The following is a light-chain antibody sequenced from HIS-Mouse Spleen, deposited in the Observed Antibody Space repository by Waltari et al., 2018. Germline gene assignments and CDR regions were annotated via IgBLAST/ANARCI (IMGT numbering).Light chain of an antibody. V-gene: IGLV2-23*01. J-gene: IGLJ3*02. CDR1: SSDVGSYNL. Sequence: QSALTHPASVSGSPGQSITISCTGTSSDVGSYNLVSWYQQHPGKAPKLMIYEGSKRPVGVSDRFSGAKAGNTASLTSSGLQAEDEADYYCCSYAGSSTWVFGGGTKLTVL. CDR3: CSYAGSSTWV. CDR2: EGS.